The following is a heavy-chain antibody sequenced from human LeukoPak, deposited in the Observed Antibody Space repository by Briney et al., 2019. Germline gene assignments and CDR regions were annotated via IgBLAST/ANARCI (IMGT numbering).Heavy chain of an antibody. CDR2: MIPNSGAT. Sequence: GASVKVSCKASGYTFTSYDINWMRQAPGQGPEWLGWMIPNSGATGLAQRFQGRVTMTRNTSIATAYMELSSLTSEDTAVYYCAIDWGSGGFDYWGQGTLVAVSS. CDR3: AIDWGSGGFDY. CDR1: GYTFTSYD. D-gene: IGHD7-27*01. V-gene: IGHV1-8*01. J-gene: IGHJ4*02.